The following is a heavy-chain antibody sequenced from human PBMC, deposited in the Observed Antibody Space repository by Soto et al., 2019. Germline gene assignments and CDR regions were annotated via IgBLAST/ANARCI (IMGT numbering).Heavy chain of an antibody. V-gene: IGHV3-7*01. CDR3: ARVTTKGGY. Sequence: EVQLVESGGGLVQPGGSLRLSCAASGFRFRDYWMYWVRQPPGEGLEWVANIKQDGSEKYYVDSVKGRFTISRDNARNSLFLQMDSVRAEDTAVYVCARVTTKGGYWGQRTLVTVSS. CDR2: IKQDGSEK. J-gene: IGHJ4*02. CDR1: GFRFRDYW. D-gene: IGHD4-17*01.